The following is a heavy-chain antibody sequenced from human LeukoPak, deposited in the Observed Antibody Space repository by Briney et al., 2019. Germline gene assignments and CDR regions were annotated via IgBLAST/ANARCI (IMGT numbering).Heavy chain of an antibody. CDR1: GGSISSYY. CDR2: IYYSGST. Sequence: SETLSLTCTVSGGSISSYYWSWIRQPPGKGLEWIGYIYYSGSTNYNPSLKSRVTISVDTSKNQFSLKLSSVTAADTAVYYCARATYAPNWFDPWGQGTLVTVSS. CDR3: ARATYAPNWFDP. J-gene: IGHJ5*02. V-gene: IGHV4-59*08.